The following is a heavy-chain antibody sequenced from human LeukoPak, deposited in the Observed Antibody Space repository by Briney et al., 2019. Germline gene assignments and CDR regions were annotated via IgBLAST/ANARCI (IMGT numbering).Heavy chain of an antibody. Sequence: ASVKVSCKASGYTFTNYYMHWVRQAPGRGLEWMGIINPTGGSTSYAQNFQGRVIVTRDTSTSTVCMELSSLRSEDTAVYYCARDQGSGSRIFDYWGQGTLVTVSS. CDR3: ARDQGSGSRIFDY. J-gene: IGHJ4*02. V-gene: IGHV1-46*01. CDR1: GYTFTNYY. CDR2: INPTGGST. D-gene: IGHD6-19*01.